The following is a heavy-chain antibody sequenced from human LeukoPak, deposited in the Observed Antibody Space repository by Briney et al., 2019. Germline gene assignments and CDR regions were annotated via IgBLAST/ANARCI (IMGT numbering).Heavy chain of an antibody. CDR3: ARDAGAAAGTYYFDY. CDR2: IYTSGST. Sequence: SETLSLTCTVSGGSISSGSYYWSWIRQPAGKGLEWIGRIYTSGSTNYNPSLKSRVTISVDTSKNQFSLKLSSVTAADTAVYYCARDAGAAAGTYYFDYWGQGTLVTVSS. V-gene: IGHV4-61*02. J-gene: IGHJ4*02. D-gene: IGHD6-13*01. CDR1: GGSISSGSYY.